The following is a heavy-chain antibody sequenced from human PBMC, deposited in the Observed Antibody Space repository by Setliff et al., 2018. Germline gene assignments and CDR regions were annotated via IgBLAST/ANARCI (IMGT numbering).Heavy chain of an antibody. Sequence: ASVKVSCKASGYNFPGYYLHWVRQAPGQGLEWMGWISPHTGNTQYAQNFQGRVTMTRDTSITTAYMELSSLRSNDTAFYYCARRAFMETITGYYFDLWGQGTQVTVSS. CDR2: ISPHTGNT. D-gene: IGHD1-20*01. V-gene: IGHV1-2*02. CDR3: ARRAFMETITGYYFDL. J-gene: IGHJ4*02. CDR1: GYNFPGYY.